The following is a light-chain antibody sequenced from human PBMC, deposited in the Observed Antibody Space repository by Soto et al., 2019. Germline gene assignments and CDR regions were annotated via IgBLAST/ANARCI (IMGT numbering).Light chain of an antibody. CDR1: QSISSW. CDR2: DAS. CDR3: QQYNNYPT. Sequence: DIQMTQSPSTLSASVGDRVTITCRASQSISSWLAWYHQKPGKAPKLLIYDASSLESGVPSRFSGSGSGTEFTLTISSLQPNDFATYYCQQYNNYPTFGQGTKVEIK. V-gene: IGKV1-5*01. J-gene: IGKJ1*01.